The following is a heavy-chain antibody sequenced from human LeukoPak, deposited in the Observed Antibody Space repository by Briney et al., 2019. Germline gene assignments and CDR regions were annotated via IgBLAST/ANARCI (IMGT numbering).Heavy chain of an antibody. CDR3: AKGGRLQWLRFDY. CDR2: VSGSGGST. CDR1: GFTFSSFA. D-gene: IGHD5-12*01. Sequence: GGSLRLSCAASGFTFSSFAMSWVRHAPREGLEWVSAVSGSGGSTYYADSVKGRFTISRDNSKNTLYLQMNSLRGEDTALYYWAKGGRLQWLRFDYWGQGTLVTVSS. J-gene: IGHJ4*02. V-gene: IGHV3-23*01.